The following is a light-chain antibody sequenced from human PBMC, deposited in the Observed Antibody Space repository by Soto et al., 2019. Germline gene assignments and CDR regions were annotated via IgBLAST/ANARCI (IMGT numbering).Light chain of an antibody. CDR1: QSVSSY. Sequence: EIVLTQSPATLSLSPGERVTLSCRASQSVSSYLAWYQQKPGQAPRLLIYHASNRATGIPARFSGSGSGTDFTLTISSLEPEDFAVYYCQQRSNWPPEYTFGQGTKLEIK. V-gene: IGKV3-11*01. J-gene: IGKJ2*01. CDR3: QQRSNWPPEYT. CDR2: HAS.